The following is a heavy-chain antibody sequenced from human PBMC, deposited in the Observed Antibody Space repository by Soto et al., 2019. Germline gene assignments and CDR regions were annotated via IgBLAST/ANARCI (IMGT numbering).Heavy chain of an antibody. J-gene: IGHJ4*02. D-gene: IGHD4-17*01. CDR1: GFTFSSYA. V-gene: IGHV3-23*01. Sequence: GGSLRLSCAASGFTFSSYAMSWVRQAPGKGLEWVSALSAGGTSAYYTVSVEGRFTISRDNSKNILYLKMNSLRADDTAIYYCARGTYGDYDFWGQGTLVTVSS. CDR3: ARGTYGDYDF. CDR2: LSAGGTSA.